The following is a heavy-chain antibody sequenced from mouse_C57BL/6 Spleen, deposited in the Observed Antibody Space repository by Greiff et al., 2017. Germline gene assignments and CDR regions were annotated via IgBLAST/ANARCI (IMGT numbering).Heavy chain of an antibody. CDR3: TTGPTKGY. J-gene: IGHJ2*01. CDR2: IDPENGDT. Sequence: VQLQQSGAELVRPGASVKLSCTASGFNIKDDYMHWVKQRPEQGLEWIGWIDPENGDTEYASKFQGKATITADTSSNTAYLQLSSLTSEDTAVYYCTTGPTKGYWGQGTTLTVSS. CDR1: GFNIKDDY. D-gene: IGHD1-1*01. V-gene: IGHV14-4*01.